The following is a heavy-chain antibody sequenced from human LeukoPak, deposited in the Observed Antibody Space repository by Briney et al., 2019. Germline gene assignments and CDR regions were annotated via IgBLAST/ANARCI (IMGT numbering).Heavy chain of an antibody. CDR1: GFTFSSYA. Sequence: GGSLRLSCAASGFTFSSYAMSWVRQAPGKGLEWVSAISGSGGSTYYADSVKGRFTISRDNSKNTLYLQMNSLRAEDTAVYYCVKGGDVAVVPAAGPYYAMDVWGQGTTVTVSS. D-gene: IGHD2-2*01. CDR2: ISGSGGST. J-gene: IGHJ6*02. CDR3: VKGGDVAVVPAAGPYYAMDV. V-gene: IGHV3-23*01.